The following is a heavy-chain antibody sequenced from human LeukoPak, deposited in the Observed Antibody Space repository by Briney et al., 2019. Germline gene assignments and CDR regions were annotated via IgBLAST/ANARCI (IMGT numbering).Heavy chain of an antibody. CDR3: ARDEISYDSSGYYFY. CDR1: GFTFSSYA. CDR2: ISYDGSNK. V-gene: IGHV3-30-3*01. J-gene: IGHJ4*02. Sequence: GSLRLSCAASGFTFSSYAMHWVRQAPGKGLEWVAVISYDGSNKYYADSVKGRFTISRDNSKNTLYLQMNSLRAEDTAVYYCARDEISYDSSGYYFYWGQGTLVTVSS. D-gene: IGHD3-22*01.